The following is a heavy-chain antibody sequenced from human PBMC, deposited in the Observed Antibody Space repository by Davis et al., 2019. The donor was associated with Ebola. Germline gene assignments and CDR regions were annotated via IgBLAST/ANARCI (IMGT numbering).Heavy chain of an antibody. J-gene: IGHJ4*02. CDR1: GFTFSSYG. V-gene: IGHV3-33*01. CDR3: ARGGWFGELLLDY. Sequence: PGGSLRLSCAASGFTFSSYGMHWVRQAPGKGLEWVAVIWYDGSNKYYADSVKGRFTISRDNSKNTLYLQMNSLRAEDTAVYYCARGGWFGELLLDYWGQGTLVTVSS. CDR2: IWYDGSNK. D-gene: IGHD3-10*01.